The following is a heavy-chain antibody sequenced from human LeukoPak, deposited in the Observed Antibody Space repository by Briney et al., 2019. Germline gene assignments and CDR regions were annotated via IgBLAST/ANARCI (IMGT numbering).Heavy chain of an antibody. D-gene: IGHD3-10*01. J-gene: IGHJ4*02. Sequence: GGSLQISCQGSGSSFTSYWIGGVRPVPGKGLEWMGIIYPGDSDTRYSPSFQGQVTISADKSISTAYLQWSSLKASDTAMYYCARHVTYYGSGSYYSDYWGQGTLVTVSS. V-gene: IGHV5-51*01. CDR1: GSSFTSYW. CDR3: ARHVTYYGSGSYYSDY. CDR2: IYPGDSDT.